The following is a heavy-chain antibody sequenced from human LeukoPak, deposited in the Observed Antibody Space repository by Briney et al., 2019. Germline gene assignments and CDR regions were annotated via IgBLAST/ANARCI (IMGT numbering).Heavy chain of an antibody. J-gene: IGHJ3*02. CDR2: IYTSGST. D-gene: IGHD1-26*01. CDR3: ARDFGATTLRAFDI. CDR1: GGSISSYY. Sequence: SETLSLTCTVSGGSISSYYWSWIRQPAGKGLEWIGRIYTSGSTNYNPSLKSRVTMSVDTSKNQFSLKLSSVTAADTAVYYCARDFGATTLRAFDIWGQGTIVTVSS. V-gene: IGHV4-4*07.